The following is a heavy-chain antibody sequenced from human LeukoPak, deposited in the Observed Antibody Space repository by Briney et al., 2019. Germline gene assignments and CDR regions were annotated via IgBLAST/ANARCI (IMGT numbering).Heavy chain of an antibody. CDR2: IKQDGSEK. D-gene: IGHD2-2*01. J-gene: IGHJ3*02. V-gene: IGHV3-7*05. Sequence: PGGSLRLSCTASTFTLNNYWMSWVRQAPGKGLEWVANIKQDGSEKYYVDPVKGRFTISRDNAKNSLYLQMNSLRAEDTAVYYCARDAGVVPAAPYDAFDIWGQGTMVTVSS. CDR3: ARDAGVVPAAPYDAFDI. CDR1: TFTLNNYW.